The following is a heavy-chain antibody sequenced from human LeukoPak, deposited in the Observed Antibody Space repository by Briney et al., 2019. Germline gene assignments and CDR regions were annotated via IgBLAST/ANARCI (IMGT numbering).Heavy chain of an antibody. CDR2: ISYDGSNK. CDR1: GFTFSSYG. J-gene: IGHJ4*02. CDR3: ARDFLYYYDSSGGDY. D-gene: IGHD3-22*01. Sequence: HPGGSLRLSCAASGFTFSSYGMHWVRQAPGKGLEWVAVISYDGSNKYYADSVKGRFTISRDNSKNTLYLQMNSLRAEDTAVYYCARDFLYYYDSSGGDYWGQGTLVTVSS. V-gene: IGHV3-30*03.